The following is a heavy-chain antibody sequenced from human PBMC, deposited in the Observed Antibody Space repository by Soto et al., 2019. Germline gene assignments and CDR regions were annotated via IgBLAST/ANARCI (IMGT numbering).Heavy chain of an antibody. CDR1: GFTFSDYQ. Sequence: EVQLVESGGGLVQPGGSLRLSCAASGFTFSDYQMHWVRQAPGKGLVWVSRINSAGTSTSYADSVKGRFTISRDNAKNTLYLQMNSLRAEDTAVYYCARGASTPGDYWGQGTLVTVSS. CDR3: ARGASTPGDY. CDR2: INSAGTST. V-gene: IGHV3-74*01. J-gene: IGHJ4*02.